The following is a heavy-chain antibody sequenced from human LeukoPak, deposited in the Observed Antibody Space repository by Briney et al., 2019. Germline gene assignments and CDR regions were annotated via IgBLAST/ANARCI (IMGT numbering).Heavy chain of an antibody. D-gene: IGHD3-16*01. CDR1: RFTFSSYS. V-gene: IGHV3-21*01. J-gene: IGHJ3*02. CDR3: ARGGFDAFDI. CDR2: ISSSSSYI. Sequence: GGSLRLSCAASRFTFSSYSMNWVRQAPGKGLEWVSSISSSSSYIYYADSVKGRFTISRDNAKNSLHLQMNSLRDEDTAVYYCARGGFDAFDIWGQGTMVTVSS.